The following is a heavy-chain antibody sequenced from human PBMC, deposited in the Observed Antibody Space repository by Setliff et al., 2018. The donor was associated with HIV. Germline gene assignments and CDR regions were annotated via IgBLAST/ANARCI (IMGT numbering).Heavy chain of an antibody. J-gene: IGHJ2*01. V-gene: IGHV4-61*09. CDR2: IYTTGST. CDR3: ARGGVNYSSDWRPARYWYFDL. D-gene: IGHD6-19*01. Sequence: PSETLSLTCTVSGGSTSSGSYYWTWIRQPAGKGLEWIGHIYTTGSTNYNPSLKSRVTIAIGASKKQFSLRLSSVTAADTAVYFCARGGVNYSSDWRPARYWYFDLWGRGTLVTVSS. CDR1: GGSTSSGSYY.